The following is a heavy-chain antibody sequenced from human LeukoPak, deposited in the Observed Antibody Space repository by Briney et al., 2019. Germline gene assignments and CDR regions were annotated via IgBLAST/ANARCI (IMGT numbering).Heavy chain of an antibody. CDR2: INPNSGDT. Sequence: GASVKVSCKASGYTCADFYIHLVRQAPGQGLEWMGWINPNSGDTEYAQKFQGRVTMIRDTSISTAYMELSSLRSDDTAVYYCARDRYDIFPGADACDIWGQGTMVTVSS. V-gene: IGHV1-2*02. D-gene: IGHD3-9*01. J-gene: IGHJ3*02. CDR3: ARDRYDIFPGADACDI. CDR1: GYTCADFY.